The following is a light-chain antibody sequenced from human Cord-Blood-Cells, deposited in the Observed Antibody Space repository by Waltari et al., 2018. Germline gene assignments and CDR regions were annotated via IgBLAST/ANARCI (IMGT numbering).Light chain of an antibody. Sequence: QSALTQPASVSGSPGQSLPLSSPGPSTDICVYHYVPWYQQHPGKAPKLMIYEGSNRPSGVSNRFSGSKAGNTDSLTISGLQAEDEADYYCSSYTSSSTSYVFGTGTKVTVL. J-gene: IGLJ1*01. CDR2: EGS. CDR3: SSYTSSSTSYV. V-gene: IGLV2-14*01. CDR1: STDICVYHY.